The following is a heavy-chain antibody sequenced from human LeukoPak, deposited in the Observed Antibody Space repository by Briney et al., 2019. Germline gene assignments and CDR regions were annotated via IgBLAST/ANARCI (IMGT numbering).Heavy chain of an antibody. CDR3: ARVNGLRYSSSPYNWFDP. CDR1: GYTFIGYY. J-gene: IGHJ5*02. D-gene: IGHD6-13*01. V-gene: IGHV1-2*02. Sequence: ASVKVSCKASGYTFIGYYMHWVRQAPGQGLEWMGWINPNSGGTNYAQKFQGRVTMTRDTSISTAYLELSRLRSDDTAVYYCARVNGLRYSSSPYNWFDPWGQGTLVTVSS. CDR2: INPNSGGT.